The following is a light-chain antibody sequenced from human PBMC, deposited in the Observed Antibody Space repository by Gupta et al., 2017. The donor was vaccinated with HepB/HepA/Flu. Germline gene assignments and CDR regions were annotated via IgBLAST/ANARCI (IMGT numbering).Light chain of an antibody. CDR2: VSF. J-gene: IGKJ4*01. CDR1: QSILPDTGYNN. Sequence: DTVMSQSPLSLSVTPGEPASISCSSRQSILPDTGYNNLDRYLQETAQSPQLLIDVSFNPASGVPDRCSGSGTGSDFTLKISRVEAEDVGFYYCMQARQSLTFGGGTRVEVK. V-gene: IGKV2-28*01. CDR3: MQARQSLT.